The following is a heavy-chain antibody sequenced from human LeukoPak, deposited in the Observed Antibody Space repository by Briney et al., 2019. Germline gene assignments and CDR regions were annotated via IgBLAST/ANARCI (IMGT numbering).Heavy chain of an antibody. CDR1: GGTFSSYA. V-gene: IGHV1-69*01. CDR2: IIPIFGTA. J-gene: IGHJ4*02. CDR3: ARVIEVRGVILGALDY. D-gene: IGHD3-10*01. Sequence: SVKVSCKASGGTFSSYAISWVRQAPGQGLEWMGGIIPIFGTANYAQKFQGRVTITADESTSTAYMELSSPRSEDTAVYYCARVIEVRGVILGALDYWGQGTLVTVSS.